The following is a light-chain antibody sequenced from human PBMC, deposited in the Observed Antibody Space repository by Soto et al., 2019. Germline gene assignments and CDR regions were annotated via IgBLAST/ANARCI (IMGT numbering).Light chain of an antibody. V-gene: IGLV2-14*01. CDR1: SSDVGGHNY. Sequence: QSALTQPASVSGSPGQSITIPCTGTSSDVGGHNYVSWYQQYPGKAPKLMIYDVSNRPSGVSNRFSGSKSGITASLTISGLQAEDEADYYCSSFTSTSTLVVFGGGTKLTVL. J-gene: IGLJ2*01. CDR3: SSFTSTSTLVV. CDR2: DVS.